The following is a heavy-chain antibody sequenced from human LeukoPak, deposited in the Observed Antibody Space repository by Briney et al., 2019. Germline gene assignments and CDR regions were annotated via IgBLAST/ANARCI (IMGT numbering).Heavy chain of an antibody. D-gene: IGHD6-13*01. V-gene: IGHV3-23*01. J-gene: IGHJ4*02. Sequence: GGSLRLSCAASGFTFSSYAMSWVRQAPGKGLEWVSGISGSGGSTYYADSVKGRFTISRDNSKNTLYLKMNSLRAEDTAVYYCAKDRAGQQLVRGYFDYWGQGTLVTVSS. CDR1: GFTFSSYA. CDR2: ISGSGGST. CDR3: AKDRAGQQLVRGYFDY.